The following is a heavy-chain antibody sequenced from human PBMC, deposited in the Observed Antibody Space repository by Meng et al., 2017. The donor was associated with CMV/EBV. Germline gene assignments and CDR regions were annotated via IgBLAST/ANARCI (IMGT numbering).Heavy chain of an antibody. CDR2: IYYSGST. V-gene: IGHV4-39*01. J-gene: IGHJ3*02. Sequence: SETLSLTCTVSGGSISSSSYYWGWIRQPPGKGLEWIGSIYYSGSTYYNPSLRSRVTISVDTSKNQFSLKLSSVTAADTAVYFCASPEGAFDIWGQGTMVTVSS. CDR3: ASPEGAFDI. CDR1: GGSISSSSYY.